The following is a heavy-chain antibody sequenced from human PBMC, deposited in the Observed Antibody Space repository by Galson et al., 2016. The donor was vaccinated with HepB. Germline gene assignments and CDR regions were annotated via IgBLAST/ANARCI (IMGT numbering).Heavy chain of an antibody. V-gene: IGHV1-3*01. D-gene: IGHD2-15*01. CDR1: GYTFSSYA. Sequence: SVKVSCKASGYTFSSYAIHWVRQAPGQGLEWMGWINAGNGNTKYSQKFQGRVTITRDTSANTAYMELSSLRSEETAVYYYARGDCSDGSGYGNVYFDYWGQGTLVTVSS. CDR2: INAGNGNT. CDR3: ARGDCSDGSGYGNVYFDY. J-gene: IGHJ4*02.